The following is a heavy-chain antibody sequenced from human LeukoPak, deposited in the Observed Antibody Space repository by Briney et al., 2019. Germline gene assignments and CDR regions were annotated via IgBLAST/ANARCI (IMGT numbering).Heavy chain of an antibody. CDR3: ARMEPGIAAAGTGI. Sequence: PSETLSLTCTVSGGSISSSSYYWGWIRQPPGKGLEWIGSIYYSGSTYYNPSLKSRVTISVDTSKNQFSLKLSSVTAADTAVYYCARMEPGIAAAGTGIWGQGTLVTVSS. D-gene: IGHD6-13*01. CDR1: GGSISSSSYY. V-gene: IGHV4-39*07. CDR2: IYYSGST. J-gene: IGHJ4*02.